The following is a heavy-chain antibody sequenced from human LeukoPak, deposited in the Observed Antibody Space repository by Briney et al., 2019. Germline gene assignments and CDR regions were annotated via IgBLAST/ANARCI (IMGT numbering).Heavy chain of an antibody. V-gene: IGHV1-2*02. CDR3: ARDLGHARGITMIVSWFDP. Sequence: ASVKVSCKASGYTFTGYYMHWVRQAPGQGLEWMGWINPNSGGTNYAQKFQGRVTMTRDTSISTAYMELSRLRSDDTAVYYCARDLGHARGITMIVSWFDPWGQGTLVTVSS. D-gene: IGHD3-22*01. CDR1: GYTFTGYY. CDR2: INPNSGGT. J-gene: IGHJ5*02.